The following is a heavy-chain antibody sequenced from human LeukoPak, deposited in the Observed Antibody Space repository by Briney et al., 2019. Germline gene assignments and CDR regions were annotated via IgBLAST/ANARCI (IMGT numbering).Heavy chain of an antibody. J-gene: IGHJ4*02. CDR3: AREFRFWGSYYFDY. CDR2: IYSGGST. V-gene: IGHV3-53*01. Sequence: ETLSLTCTVSGGSISSSSYYWGWIRQAPGKGLEWVSVIYSGGSTYYADSVKGRFTISRDNSKNTLYLQMNSLRAEDTAVYYCAREFRFWGSYYFDYWGQGTLVTVSS. CDR1: GGSISSSSYY. D-gene: IGHD7-27*01.